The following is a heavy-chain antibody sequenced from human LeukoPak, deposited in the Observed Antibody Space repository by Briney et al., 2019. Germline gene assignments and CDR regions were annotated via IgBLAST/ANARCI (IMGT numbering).Heavy chain of an antibody. CDR3: AKESSRLVVRHAFDI. V-gene: IGHV3-23*01. Sequence: GGSLRLSCAASGFTFSSYAMSWVGQAPGKGLEWVSAISCSGGSTYYADSVKGRFTISRDNSKNTLYLQMNSLRAEDTAVYYCAKESSRLVVRHAFDIWGQGTMVTVSS. CDR1: GFTFSSYA. D-gene: IGHD6-19*01. J-gene: IGHJ3*02. CDR2: ISCSGGST.